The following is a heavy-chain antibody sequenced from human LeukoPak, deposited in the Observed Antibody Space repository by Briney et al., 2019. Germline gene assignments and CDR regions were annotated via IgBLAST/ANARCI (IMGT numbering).Heavy chain of an antibody. V-gene: IGHV6-1*01. J-gene: IGHJ4*02. CDR1: GDSVSSNSAT. CDR2: IYYRSRWFN. D-gene: IGHD2-15*01. CDR3: ARGRPMGGIGFDY. Sequence: SQTLSLTCAISGDSVSSNSATWSWIRQSPTRGRECLGRIYYRSRWFNEYTASMKSRITINPDESKNQFSLQLNSVTPDDTAVYYCARGRPMGGIGFDYWGQGTLVTVSS.